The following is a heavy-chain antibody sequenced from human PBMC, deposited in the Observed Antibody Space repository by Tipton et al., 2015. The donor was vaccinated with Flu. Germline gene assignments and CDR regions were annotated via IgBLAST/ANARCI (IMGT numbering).Heavy chain of an antibody. CDR1: GFTFSAYE. CDR3: VKVAKGSGATEFDS. V-gene: IGHV3-48*03. D-gene: IGHD3-10*01. CDR2: IPSSGSPT. Sequence: SLRLSCKASGFTFSAYEMCWVRQAPGKGLEWLSYIPSSGSPTYYADSVKGRFTISRDNAKMSLYLQMQSLRVEDTAVYYCVKVAKGSGATEFDSWGQGILVTVSS. J-gene: IGHJ4*02.